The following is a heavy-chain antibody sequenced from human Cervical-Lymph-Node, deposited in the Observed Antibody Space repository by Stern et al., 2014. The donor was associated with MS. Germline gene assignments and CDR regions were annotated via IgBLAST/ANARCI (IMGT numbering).Heavy chain of an antibody. CDR1: RNSFSNYW. CDR3: ATLSHPTTDFDY. Sequence: EVQLVESGAEVKKPGESLTISCKGSRNSFSNYWIGWVRQMPGKGLEYMGIIFPADSVTRYSPSFQGQVTISVDKSISTAYLQWSSLKASDTAMYYCATLSHPTTDFDYWGQGTLVTVSS. D-gene: IGHD4-17*01. J-gene: IGHJ4*02. CDR2: IFPADSVT. V-gene: IGHV5-51*03.